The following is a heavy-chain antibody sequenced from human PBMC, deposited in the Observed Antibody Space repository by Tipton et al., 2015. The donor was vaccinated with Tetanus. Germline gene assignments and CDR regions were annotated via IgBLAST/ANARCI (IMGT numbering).Heavy chain of an antibody. CDR2: IFHSGST. Sequence: TLSLTCTVSRGSMSNNYWSWIRQPPGKGLEWIAYIFHSGSTNYSPSLKSRVAISMDTSKNQISLKLSSVTAADTAVYYCARRSYCSSSRCFDAFDLWGQGTMVTVSS. D-gene: IGHD2-2*01. V-gene: IGHV4-59*01. CDR3: ARRSYCSSSRCFDAFDL. CDR1: RGSMSNNY. J-gene: IGHJ3*01.